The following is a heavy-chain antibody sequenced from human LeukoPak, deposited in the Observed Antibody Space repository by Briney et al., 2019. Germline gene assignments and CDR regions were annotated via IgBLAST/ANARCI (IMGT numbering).Heavy chain of an antibody. CDR2: ISSSSSYI. Sequence: GGSLRLSCAASGFTFSRYSMNWVRQAPGKGLEWVSSISSSSSYIYYADSVKGRFTISRDNAKNSLYLQMNSLRAEDTAVYYCAREAGTESYYYYYYMDVWGKGTTVTVSS. J-gene: IGHJ6*03. CDR3: AREAGTESYYYYYYMDV. V-gene: IGHV3-21*01. D-gene: IGHD6-19*01. CDR1: GFTFSRYS.